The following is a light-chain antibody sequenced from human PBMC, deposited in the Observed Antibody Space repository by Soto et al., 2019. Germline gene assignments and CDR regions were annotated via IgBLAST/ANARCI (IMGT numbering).Light chain of an antibody. V-gene: IGKV1-39*01. CDR3: QQSYSTPPST. Sequence: DIQMTQSPSSLSASVGDRVTITCRASQSISSYLNWYQQKPGKAPKLLIYAESSLQSGDPSRFSGSGSGTDFTLSISSRQPEDFASYYCQQSYSTPPSTFGQGTRLEIK. CDR1: QSISSY. CDR2: AES. J-gene: IGKJ5*01.